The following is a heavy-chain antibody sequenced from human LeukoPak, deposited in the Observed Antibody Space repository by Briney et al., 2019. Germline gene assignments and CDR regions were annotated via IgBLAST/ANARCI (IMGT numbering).Heavy chain of an antibody. CDR1: GYTLTELS. J-gene: IGHJ4*02. V-gene: IGHV1-24*01. Sequence: GASVKVSCKVSGYTLTELSMHWVRQAPGKGLEWMGGFDPEDGETIYAQKFQGRVTITTDESTSTAYMELSSLRSEDTAVYYCARVQRYCSSTSCYLDYWGQGTLVTVSS. D-gene: IGHD2-2*01. CDR3: ARVQRYCSSTSCYLDY. CDR2: FDPEDGET.